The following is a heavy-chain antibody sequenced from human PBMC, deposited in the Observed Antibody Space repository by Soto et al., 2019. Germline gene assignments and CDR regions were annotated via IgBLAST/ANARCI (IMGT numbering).Heavy chain of an antibody. CDR1: GWSFSSYY. CDR3: ARGRSYYDFWSGYPVSYYYGMDV. Sequence: ETLSRTSAVHGWSFSSYYLRWIRQPPRKALEWIGEINHSGSNNYNPSLKSRVTISVDTSKNQFSLKLSSVTAADTAVYYCARGRSYYDFWSGYPVSYYYGMDVWGQGTTVS. J-gene: IGHJ6*02. CDR2: INHSGSN. V-gene: IGHV4-34*01. D-gene: IGHD3-3*01.